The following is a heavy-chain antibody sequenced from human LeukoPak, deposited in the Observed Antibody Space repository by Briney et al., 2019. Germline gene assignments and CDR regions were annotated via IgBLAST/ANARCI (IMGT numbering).Heavy chain of an antibody. CDR2: IYYSGST. D-gene: IGHD6-13*01. J-gene: IGHJ5*02. V-gene: IGHV4-39*01. Sequence: SETLSLTCTVSGGSISSSSYYWGWIRQPPGKGLEWIGSIYYSGSTYYNPSLKSRVTISVDTSKNQFSLKLSSVTAADTAVYYCARSPEQQLVRGGNWFDPWGQGTLVTVSS. CDR1: GGSISSSSYY. CDR3: ARSPEQQLVRGGNWFDP.